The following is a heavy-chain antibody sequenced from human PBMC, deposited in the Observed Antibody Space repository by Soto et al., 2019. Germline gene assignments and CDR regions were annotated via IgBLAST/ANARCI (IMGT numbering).Heavy chain of an antibody. Sequence: QVQLLESGGGVVQPGRSLRLSCAASGFTFSSYGMHWVRQAPGKGLEWVAVIWYDGSIKYYADSVKGRFTISRDNSKNTLYVQMNSLRAEDTAVYYCARGGMDYDSSGAIDYWGQGTLVTVSS. CDR3: ARGGMDYDSSGAIDY. V-gene: IGHV3-33*01. D-gene: IGHD3-22*01. J-gene: IGHJ4*02. CDR1: GFTFSSYG. CDR2: IWYDGSIK.